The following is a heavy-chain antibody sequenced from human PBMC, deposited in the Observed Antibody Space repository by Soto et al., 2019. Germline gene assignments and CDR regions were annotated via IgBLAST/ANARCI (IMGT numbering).Heavy chain of an antibody. CDR3: ARGRNGMDV. J-gene: IGHJ6*02. CDR2: MNPNSGNT. V-gene: IGHV1-8*01. Sequence: QVQLVQSGAEVKKPGASVKVSCKAYGDTFTNYDIKWVRQAAGQGLEWMGWMNPNSGNTGYAQKFQGRVTMTRNTSISTDYMELSSLRSEDTAVYYWARGRNGMDVWGQGTTVTVSS. CDR1: GDTFTNYD.